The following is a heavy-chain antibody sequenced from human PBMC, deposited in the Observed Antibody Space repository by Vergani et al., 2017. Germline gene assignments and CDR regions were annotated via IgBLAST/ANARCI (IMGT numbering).Heavy chain of an antibody. V-gene: IGHV5-51*01. D-gene: IGHD2-21*02. CDR1: GYSFTSYW. CDR3: ARLSVVVVTASIGYFDL. Sequence: EVQLVPSGAEVKKPGESLKISCKGSGYSFTSYWIGWVRQMAGKGLEWMGIIYPGDSDTRYSPSFQGPVTISADKSISTAYLQWSSLKASDTAMYYCARLSVVVVTASIGYFDLWGRGTLVTVSS. J-gene: IGHJ2*01. CDR2: IYPGDSDT.